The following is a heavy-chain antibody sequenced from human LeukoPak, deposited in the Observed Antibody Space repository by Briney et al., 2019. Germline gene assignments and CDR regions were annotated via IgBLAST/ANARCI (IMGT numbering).Heavy chain of an antibody. CDR3: RSDPDAFDI. CDR2: ISSSSSTI. J-gene: IGHJ3*02. V-gene: IGHV3-48*02. D-gene: IGHD2-15*01. Sequence: GGSLRLSCAASGFTFSSYSMNWVRQAPGKGLEWVSYISSSSSTIYYADSVKGRFTISRDNAKNSLYLRMNSLRDEDTAVYYCRSDPDAFDIWGLGTMVTVSS. CDR1: GFTFSSYS.